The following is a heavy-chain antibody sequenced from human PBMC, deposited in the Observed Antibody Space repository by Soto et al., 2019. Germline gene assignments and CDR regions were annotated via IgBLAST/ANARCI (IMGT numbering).Heavy chain of an antibody. J-gene: IGHJ5*02. D-gene: IGHD3-22*01. V-gene: IGHV5-51*01. CDR2: IFPSDSDT. CDR1: GYRFTSYW. Sequence: SLKISCRTSGYRFTSYWIAWVRQMPGKGLEWMGIIFPSDSDTRYSPSFQGQVTISADRSTSTVFLQWASLKASDTAVYFCARKDKSGYFNWFDPWGQGTLVTVSS. CDR3: ARKDKSGYFNWFDP.